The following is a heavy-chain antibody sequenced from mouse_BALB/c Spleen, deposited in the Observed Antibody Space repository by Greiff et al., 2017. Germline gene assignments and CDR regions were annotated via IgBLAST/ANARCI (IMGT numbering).Heavy chain of an antibody. CDR1: GFSLTSYG. CDR3: ASPPYYGNYWFAY. V-gene: IGHV2-4-1*01. CDR2: IWSGGST. J-gene: IGHJ3*01. Sequence: QVQLQQSGPGLVQPSQSLSITCTVSGFSLTSYGVHWVRQSPGKGLEWLGVIWSGGSTDYNAAFISRLSISKDNSKSQVFFKMNSLQADDTAIYYCASPPYYGNYWFAYWGQGTLVTVSA. D-gene: IGHD2-10*01.